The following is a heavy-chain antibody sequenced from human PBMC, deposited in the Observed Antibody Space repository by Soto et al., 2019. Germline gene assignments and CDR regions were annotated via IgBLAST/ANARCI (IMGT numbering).Heavy chain of an antibody. CDR3: ARDGTLYDSSAYYYLY. D-gene: IGHD3-22*01. V-gene: IGHV1-69*13. J-gene: IGHJ4*02. Sequence: SVKVSCKASGGTFSRYTITWVRQAPGQGLEWMGGITPMFGTPNYAQKFQGRVTITADESTSTAYMELSSLRSEDTAMYYCARDGTLYDSSAYYYLYWGQGTLVTVSS. CDR2: ITPMFGTP. CDR1: GGTFSRYT.